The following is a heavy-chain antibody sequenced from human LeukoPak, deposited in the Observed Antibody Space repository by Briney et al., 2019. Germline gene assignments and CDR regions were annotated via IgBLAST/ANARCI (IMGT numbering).Heavy chain of an antibody. CDR2: ISWNSGSI. CDR3: AKDIGMDYYDSSGYSNYFDY. CDR1: GFTFDDYA. V-gene: IGHV3-9*01. J-gene: IGHJ4*02. Sequence: GRSLRLSCAASGFTFDDYAMHWVRQAPGKGLEWVSGISWNSGSIGYADSVKGRFTISRDNAKNSLYLQMNSLRAEDTALYYCAKDIGMDYYDSSGYSNYFDYWGRGTLVTVSS. D-gene: IGHD3-22*01.